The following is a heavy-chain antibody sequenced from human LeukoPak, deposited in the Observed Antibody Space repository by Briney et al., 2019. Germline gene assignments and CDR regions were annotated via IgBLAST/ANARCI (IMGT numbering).Heavy chain of an antibody. CDR1: GYTFSIHG. V-gene: IGHV1-2*02. J-gene: IGHJ4*02. Sequence: ASVKVSCKTSGYTFSIHGISWVRQAPGQGLEWMGWINPNSGGTNYAQKFQGRVTMTRDTSISTAYMELSRLRSDDTAVYYCARDAPIDYWGQGTLVTVSS. CDR3: ARDAPIDY. CDR2: INPNSGGT.